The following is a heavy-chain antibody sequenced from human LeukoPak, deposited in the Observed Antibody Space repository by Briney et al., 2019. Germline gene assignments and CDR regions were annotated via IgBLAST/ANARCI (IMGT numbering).Heavy chain of an antibody. Sequence: PSETLSLTCTVSGGSISSSSYYWGWIRQPPGKGLEWIGSIYYSGSIYYNPSLKSRVTISVDTSKNQFSLKLSSVTAADTAVYYCARGGCSGGSCYAGDAFDIWGQGTMVTVSS. CDR2: IYYSGSI. J-gene: IGHJ3*02. CDR3: ARGGCSGGSCYAGDAFDI. CDR1: GGSISSSSYY. D-gene: IGHD2-15*01. V-gene: IGHV4-39*07.